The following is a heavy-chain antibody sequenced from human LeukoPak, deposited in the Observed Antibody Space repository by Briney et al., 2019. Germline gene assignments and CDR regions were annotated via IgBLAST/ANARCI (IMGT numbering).Heavy chain of an antibody. J-gene: IGHJ4*02. Sequence: GRSLRLSCAASGFTFSSYGMHWVRQAPGKGLEWVAIIRYDGSNKYYADSVKGRFTISRDNSKNTLYLQMNSLRAEDTAVYYCAKDDPYYYGSGSYPDYWGQGTLVTVSS. D-gene: IGHD3-10*01. CDR1: GFTFSSYG. CDR2: IRYDGSNK. V-gene: IGHV3-30*02. CDR3: AKDDPYYYGSGSYPDY.